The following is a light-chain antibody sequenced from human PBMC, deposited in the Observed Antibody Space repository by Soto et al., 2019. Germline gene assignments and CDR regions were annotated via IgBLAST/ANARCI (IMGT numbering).Light chain of an antibody. CDR3: QQYASSPGT. CDR2: GAS. Sequence: EIMLTQSPGTLSLSPGEGATLSCRASQSIISSYLAWYQQKPGQAPRLLIYGASSRATGIPDRFSGSGSGTDFSLTISRLEPEDFAVYCCQQYASSPGTFGQGTKVEIK. V-gene: IGKV3-20*01. J-gene: IGKJ1*01. CDR1: QSIISSY.